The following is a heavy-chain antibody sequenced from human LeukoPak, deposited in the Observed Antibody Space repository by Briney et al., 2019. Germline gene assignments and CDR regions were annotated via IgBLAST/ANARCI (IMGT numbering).Heavy chain of an antibody. CDR2: ITGSGGST. CDR1: GFTFSSCA. J-gene: IGHJ3*02. V-gene: IGHV3-23*01. CDR3: AKAQVGAILHAFDI. D-gene: IGHD1-26*01. Sequence: QAGGSLGLSCAASGFTFSSCAMNWVRQAPGKGLEWVSAITGSGGSTYYADSVKGRFTISRDNSKNTLYLQLNSLRAEDTAVYYCAKAQVGAILHAFDIWGQGTMVTVSS.